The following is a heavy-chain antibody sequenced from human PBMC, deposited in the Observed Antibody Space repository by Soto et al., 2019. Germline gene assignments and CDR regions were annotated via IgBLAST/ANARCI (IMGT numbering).Heavy chain of an antibody. CDR3: ARDHTGHQGRLAL. CDR1: GVTCSSYS. V-gene: IGHV3-21*01. CDR2: ISSSSSYI. Sequence: PGGSLRLSCAASGVTCSSYSMNWVRQAPGKGLEWVSSISSSSSYIYYADSVKGRFTISRDNAKNSLYLQMNILRAEDTAVYYCARDHTGHQGRLALWGQRTLVTVSS. D-gene: IGHD2-2*01. J-gene: IGHJ5*02.